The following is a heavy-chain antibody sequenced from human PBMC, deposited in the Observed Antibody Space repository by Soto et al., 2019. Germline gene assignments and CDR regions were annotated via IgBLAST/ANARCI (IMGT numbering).Heavy chain of an antibody. J-gene: IGHJ4*02. CDR2: IGSSSVTI. CDR1: GFTLSNYV. CDR3: ARVPSSGWPYVFDY. V-gene: IGHV3-48*01. D-gene: IGHD6-19*01. Sequence: GGSLRLSCAASGFTLSNYVMNWVRQAPGKGLEWISCIGSSSVTIFHADSVKGRFTISRDSAKNSLYLQMNSLRAEDPAMYYCARVPSSGWPYVFDYWGLGTLVNAPQ.